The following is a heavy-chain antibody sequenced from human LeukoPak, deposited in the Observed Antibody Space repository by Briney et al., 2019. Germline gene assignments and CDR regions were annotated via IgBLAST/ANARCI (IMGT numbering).Heavy chain of an antibody. V-gene: IGHV1-46*01. CDR3: ARDQEGFDY. CDR1: GYTFTSNY. Sequence: ASMKVSCKASGYTFTSNYIHWVRQAPGQGLEWMGMIYPRDGSTSYAQKFQGRVTVTRDTSTSTVHMELSGLRSEDTAVYYCARDQEGFDYWGQGTLATVSS. CDR2: IYPRDGST. J-gene: IGHJ4*02.